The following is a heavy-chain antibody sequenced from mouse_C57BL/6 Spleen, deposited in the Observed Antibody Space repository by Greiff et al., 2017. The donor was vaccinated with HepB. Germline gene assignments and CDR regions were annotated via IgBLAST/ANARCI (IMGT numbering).Heavy chain of an antibody. CDR3: APYYSNYGWFAY. V-gene: IGHV1-7*01. CDR2: INPSSGYT. D-gene: IGHD2-5*01. CDR1: GYTFTSYW. Sequence: QVQLKESGAELAKPGASVKLSCKASGYTFTSYWMHWVKQRPGQGLEWIGYINPSSGYTKYNQKFKDKATLTADKSSSTAYMQLSSLTYEDSAVYYCAPYYSNYGWFAYWGQGTLVTVSA. J-gene: IGHJ3*01.